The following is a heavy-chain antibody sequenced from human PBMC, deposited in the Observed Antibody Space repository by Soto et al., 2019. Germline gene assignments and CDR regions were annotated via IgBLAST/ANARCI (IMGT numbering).Heavy chain of an antibody. Sequence: SETPSLTCTVSGGSISSSSYYWGWIRQPPGKGLEWIGSIYYSGSTYYNPSLKSRVTISVDTSKNQFSLKLSSVTAADTAVYYCASTYYYGSGSYPKWGQGTLVTVSS. CDR2: IYYSGST. CDR1: GGSISSSSYY. D-gene: IGHD3-10*01. J-gene: IGHJ4*02. V-gene: IGHV4-39*01. CDR3: ASTYYYGSGSYPK.